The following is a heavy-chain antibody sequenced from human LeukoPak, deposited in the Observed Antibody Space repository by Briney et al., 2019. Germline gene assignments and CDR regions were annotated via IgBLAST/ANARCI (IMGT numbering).Heavy chain of an antibody. J-gene: IGHJ4*02. V-gene: IGHV3-7*05. CDR2: IKQDGSQK. CDR3: VAGTTY. D-gene: IGHD6-19*01. Sequence: GGSLRLSCAASGFTFSNFWMTWVRQAPGKGLEWVTIIKQDGSQKYYVDSVKGRFTISRDNARNSLYLQMNSLRAEDTAVYWAVAGTTYWGQGTLVTVSS. CDR1: GFTFSNFW.